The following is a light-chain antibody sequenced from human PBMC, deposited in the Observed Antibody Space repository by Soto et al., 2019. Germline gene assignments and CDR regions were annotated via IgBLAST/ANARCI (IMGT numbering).Light chain of an antibody. V-gene: IGLV2-11*01. CDR2: DVS. J-gene: IGLJ3*02. CDR3: CSYAGTYWV. Sequence: QSALTQPRSVSGSPGQSVTISCVGTSSDVGGYNYVSWYQQHPGKAPKLMIYDVSERPSGVPDRFSGSKSGNTASLTISGLQAEDEADYFCCSYAGTYWVFGGGTQLTVL. CDR1: SSDVGGYNY.